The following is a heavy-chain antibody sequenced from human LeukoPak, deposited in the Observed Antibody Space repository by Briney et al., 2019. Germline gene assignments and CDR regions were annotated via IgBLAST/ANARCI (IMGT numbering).Heavy chain of an antibody. CDR1: GGSISSGGYS. CDR2: IYHSGST. D-gene: IGHD3-22*01. J-gene: IGHJ3*02. CDR3: ARGYYYDSSGYYAFDM. V-gene: IGHV4-30-2*01. Sequence: PSETLSLTCAVSGGSISSGGYSWSWIRQPPGKGLEWIGYIYHSGSTYYNPSLKSRVTISVDRSKNQFSLKLSSVTAADTAVYYCARGYYYDSSGYYAFDMWGQGTMVTVSS.